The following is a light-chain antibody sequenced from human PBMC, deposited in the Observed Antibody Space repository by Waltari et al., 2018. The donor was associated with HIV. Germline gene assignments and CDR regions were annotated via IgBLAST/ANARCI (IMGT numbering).Light chain of an antibody. Sequence: SSALTQDPTVSVALGQTVKITCQGDSLRNKYASWYQARPGQAPVLVIFSKNSRPSGIPDRCSGSTSGDTASLTIIGAQAEDEAAYFCSSRDSSNSPLLFGGGTKLTVL. CDR1: SLRNKY. CDR3: SSRDSSNSPLL. CDR2: SKN. J-gene: IGLJ2*01. V-gene: IGLV3-19*01.